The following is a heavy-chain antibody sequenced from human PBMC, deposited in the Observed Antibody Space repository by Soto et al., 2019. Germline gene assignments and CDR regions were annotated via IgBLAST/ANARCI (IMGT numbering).Heavy chain of an antibody. D-gene: IGHD3-22*01. CDR2: IYSGGST. V-gene: IGHV3-53*01. J-gene: IGHJ4*02. Sequence: EVQLVESGGGLIQPGGSLRLSCAASGFTVSSNYMSWVRQAPGKGLEWVSVIYSGGSTYYADSVKGRFTISRDNSKNTLYLQMNSLRAEDTAVYDCAREGHDSSGYYSFDYWGQGTLVTVSS. CDR1: GFTVSSNY. CDR3: AREGHDSSGYYSFDY.